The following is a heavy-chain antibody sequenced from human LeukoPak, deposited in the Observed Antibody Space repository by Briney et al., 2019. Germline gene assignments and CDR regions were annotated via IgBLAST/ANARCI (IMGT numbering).Heavy chain of an antibody. D-gene: IGHD2-15*01. CDR3: ASRYCTDSNCYSFDY. CDR2: ISGSATSI. Sequence: GGSLRLSCAASGFTFSTYAMNWVRQAPGKGLEWVSSISGSATSIFYADSVNGRFTVSRDNAKNSLYLQMNSLRAEDTAVYYCASRYCTDSNCYSFDYWGQGTLVTVSS. J-gene: IGHJ4*02. CDR1: GFTFSTYA. V-gene: IGHV3-21*01.